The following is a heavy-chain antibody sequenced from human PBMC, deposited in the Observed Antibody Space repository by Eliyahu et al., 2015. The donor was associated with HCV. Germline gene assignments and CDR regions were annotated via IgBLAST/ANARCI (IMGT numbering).Heavy chain of an antibody. V-gene: IGHV3-33*01. CDR2: IWYDGSNK. J-gene: IGHJ4*02. CDR3: ARDQDTHGYYIDY. D-gene: IGHD3-3*01. CDR1: G. Sequence: GMHWVRQAPGKGLEWVAVIWYDGSNKYYADSVKGRFVISRDNSKNTLYLQMNSLRGEDTAVYYCARDQDTHGYYIDYWGQGNQVTVSS.